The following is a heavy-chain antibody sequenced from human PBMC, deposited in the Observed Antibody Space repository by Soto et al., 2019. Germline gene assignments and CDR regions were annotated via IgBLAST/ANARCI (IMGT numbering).Heavy chain of an antibody. CDR2: IYYTGST. D-gene: IGHD2-2*01. J-gene: IGHJ4*02. CDR1: GGSISSYY. CDR3: ARQTRPSSIDY. Sequence: SETLSLTCTVSGGSISSYYWSWIRQPPGKGLEWIGYIYYTGSTNYNPSLKSRVTISVDTSKNQFSLKLSSVTAADTAVYYCARQTRPSSIDYCGPGPLVTRSS. V-gene: IGHV4-59*01.